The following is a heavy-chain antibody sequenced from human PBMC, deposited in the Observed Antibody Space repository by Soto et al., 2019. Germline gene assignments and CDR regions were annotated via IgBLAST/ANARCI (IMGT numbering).Heavy chain of an antibody. J-gene: IGHJ5*02. V-gene: IGHV4-39*01. D-gene: IGHD4-4*01. CDR2: IFYSGSS. CDR1: GGSISSGDYY. Sequence: TSETLSLTCTVSGGSISSGDYYWSWIRQPPGKGLEWIGSIFYSGSSYYNPSLKSRVTISVDTSKNQFSLKLSSVTAADTAVYYCARHWLQSWFDPWGQGTLVTVSS. CDR3: ARHWLQSWFDP.